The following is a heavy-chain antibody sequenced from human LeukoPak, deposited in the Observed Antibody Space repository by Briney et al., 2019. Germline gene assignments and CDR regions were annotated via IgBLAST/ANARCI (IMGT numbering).Heavy chain of an antibody. CDR1: GFTFSSYA. V-gene: IGHV3-64*04. J-gene: IGHJ5*02. CDR3: ARDRGTSGYLP. Sequence: GGSLRLSCSASGFTFSSYAMHWVRQAPGKGLEYVSAISSNGGSTYYADSVKGRFTISRDNAKNSLYLQMNSLRDEDTAVYYCARDRGTSGYLPWGQEPWSPSPQ. CDR2: ISSNGGST. D-gene: IGHD3-22*01.